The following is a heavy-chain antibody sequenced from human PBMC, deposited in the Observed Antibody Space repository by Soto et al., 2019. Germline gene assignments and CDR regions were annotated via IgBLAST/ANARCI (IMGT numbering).Heavy chain of an antibody. CDR3: ARVDFWSGYYKSKGDC. J-gene: IGHJ4*02. CDR1: GGSISGGSYY. CDR2: IFYTGST. D-gene: IGHD3-3*01. Sequence: LSLTCTVSGGSISGGSYYWSWIRQPPGKGLEWIGYIFYTGSTNYNPSLKSRLTISVDMSKNQFSLKLSSVTAADTAVYYCARVDFWSGYYKSKGDCWGQGTLVTVSS. V-gene: IGHV4-61*01.